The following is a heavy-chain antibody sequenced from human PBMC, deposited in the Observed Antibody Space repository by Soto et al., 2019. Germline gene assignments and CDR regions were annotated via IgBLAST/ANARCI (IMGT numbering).Heavy chain of an antibody. J-gene: IGHJ6*02. CDR3: ARGLGAAAGMTAYYYYYYGMDV. CDR1: GYTFTSYY. V-gene: IGHV1-46*01. Sequence: QVQLVQSGAEVKKPGASVKVSCKASGYTFTSYYMHWVRQAPGQGLEWMGIINPSGGSTSYAQKFPGRVTMTTDTSTSTVYMELSSLRSEDTAVYYCARGLGAAAGMTAYYYYYYGMDVWGQGTTVTVSS. CDR2: INPSGGST. D-gene: IGHD6-13*01.